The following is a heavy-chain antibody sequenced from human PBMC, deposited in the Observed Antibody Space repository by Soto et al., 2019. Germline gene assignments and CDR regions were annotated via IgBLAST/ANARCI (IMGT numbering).Heavy chain of an antibody. CDR3: ARDRERDAWYEDY. CDR1: GFSFSSYA. CDR2: ISGSDGST. J-gene: IGHJ4*02. D-gene: IGHD6-13*01. V-gene: IGHV3-23*01. Sequence: GGSLRLSCAASGFSFSSYAMSWVRQAPGKGLEWVSVISGSDGSTYYADSVKGRFTISRDNSKNTLYLQMNSLRAEDTAVYYCARDRERDAWYEDYWGQGTLVTVSS.